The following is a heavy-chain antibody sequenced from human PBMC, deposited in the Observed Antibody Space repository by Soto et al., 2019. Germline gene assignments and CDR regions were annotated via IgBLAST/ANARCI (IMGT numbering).Heavy chain of an antibody. CDR1: GASISSSSYY. V-gene: IGHV4-39*01. CDR2: IYYSGSN. CDR3: ARLFYDSRGYYWLDD. Sequence: QLQLQESGPGLVKPSETLSLTCTVSGASISSSSYYWGWIRQPPGKGLEWSGSIYYSGSNYDHPSLKRRVTQSVDTSKNRFSLKLSSVTAADTAVYYCARLFYDSRGYYWLDDWGRGTLVTVSS. D-gene: IGHD3-22*01. J-gene: IGHJ4*02.